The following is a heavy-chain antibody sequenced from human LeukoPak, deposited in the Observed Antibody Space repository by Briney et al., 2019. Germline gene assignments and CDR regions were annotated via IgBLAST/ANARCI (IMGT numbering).Heavy chain of an antibody. V-gene: IGHV3-7*01. D-gene: IGHD3-3*01. CDR2: IKQDGSEK. CDR1: GFTFGSYW. Sequence: GGSLRLSCAASGFTFGSYWMSWVRQAPGKGLEGVANIKQDGSEKYYVDSVKGRFTISRDNAKNSLYLQMNSLRAEDTAVYYCARWGSSYDFWSGYSSDYWGQGTLVTVSS. CDR3: ARWGSSYDFWSGYSSDY. J-gene: IGHJ4*02.